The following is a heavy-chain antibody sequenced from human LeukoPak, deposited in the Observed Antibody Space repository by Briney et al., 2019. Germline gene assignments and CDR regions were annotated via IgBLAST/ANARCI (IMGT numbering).Heavy chain of an antibody. V-gene: IGHV1-18*01. J-gene: IGHJ6*02. CDR3: AGNGKGYYYDSSGYHPTHYYYYGMDV. D-gene: IGHD3-22*01. Sequence: GASVKVSCKASGYTFTSYGISWVRQAPGQGLEWMGWISAYNGNTNYAQKLQGRVTMTTDTSTSTAYMELRSLRPDDTAVYYCAGNGKGYYYDSSGYHPTHYYYYGMDVWGQGTTVTVSS. CDR2: ISAYNGNT. CDR1: GYTFTSYG.